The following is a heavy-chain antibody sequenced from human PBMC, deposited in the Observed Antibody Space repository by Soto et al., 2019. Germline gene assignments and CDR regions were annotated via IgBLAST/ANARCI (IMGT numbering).Heavy chain of an antibody. CDR3: AKDYYGSGPYGMDV. CDR2: ISYDGSNK. CDR1: GFTFISYG. J-gene: IGHJ6*02. D-gene: IGHD3-10*01. Sequence: LGGSLRLSCAASGFTFISYGMHWVRQAPGKGLEWVAVISYDGSNKYYADSVKGRFTISRDNSKNTLYLKMNSLSAEDTAVYYCAKDYYGSGPYGMDVWGQGTTVTAS. V-gene: IGHV3-30*18.